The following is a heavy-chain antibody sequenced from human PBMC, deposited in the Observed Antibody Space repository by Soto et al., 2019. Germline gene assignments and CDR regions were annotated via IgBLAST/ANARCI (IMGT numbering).Heavy chain of an antibody. D-gene: IGHD3-10*01. CDR1: GFTFSSYA. CDR3: AKDTRDVLLWFGEPIFDY. J-gene: IGHJ4*02. CDR2: ISCSGGST. Sequence: PGGSLRLSCAASGFTFSSYAMHWVRQAPGKGLEWVSVISCSGGSTYYADSVKGRFTISRDNSKNTLYLQMNSLRAEDTAVYYCAKDTRDVLLWFGEPIFDYWGQGTLVTVSS. V-gene: IGHV3-23*01.